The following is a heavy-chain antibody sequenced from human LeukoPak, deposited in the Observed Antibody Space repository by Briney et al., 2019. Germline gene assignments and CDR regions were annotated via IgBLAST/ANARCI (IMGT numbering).Heavy chain of an antibody. CDR3: ARDSVNRGVAFWSGYYTPLAGHYGMDV. Sequence: SVKVSCKASGGTFSSYAISWMRQAPGQGLEWMGGIIPIFGTANYAQKFQGRVTITADESTSTAYMELSSLRSEDTAVYYCARDSVNRGVAFWSGYYTPLAGHYGMDVWGQGTTVTVSS. CDR2: IIPIFGTA. D-gene: IGHD3-3*01. CDR1: GGTFSSYA. J-gene: IGHJ6*02. V-gene: IGHV1-69*13.